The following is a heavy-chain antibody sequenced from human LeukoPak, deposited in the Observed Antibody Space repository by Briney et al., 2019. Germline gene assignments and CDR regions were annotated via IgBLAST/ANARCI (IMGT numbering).Heavy chain of an antibody. D-gene: IGHD2-2*01. CDR1: GVSITDTNYY. Sequence: PSETLSLTCSVSGVSITDTNYYWAWIRQPPGKGLEWIANIYYTGTSYFNPSLKSRVTISVDTSNNQFSLKLSSVTAADTAVYYCARDVSRTSWTWRWGQGTVVTVSS. V-gene: IGHV4-39*01. CDR2: IYYTGTS. J-gene: IGHJ3*01. CDR3: ARDVSRTSWTWR.